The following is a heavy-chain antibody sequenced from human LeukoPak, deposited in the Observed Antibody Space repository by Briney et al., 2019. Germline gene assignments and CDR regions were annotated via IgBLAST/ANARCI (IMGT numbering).Heavy chain of an antibody. CDR2: ISAYNGNT. J-gene: IGHJ6*03. CDR3: ARVITGTSYYYYYYMDV. CDR1: GYTFTSYG. V-gene: IGHV1-18*01. D-gene: IGHD1-7*01. Sequence: DSVQVSCKASGYTFTSYGISWVRQAPGQGLEWMGWISAYNGNTNYAQKLQGRVTMTTDTSTSTVYMELRSLRSDDTAVYYCARVITGTSYYYYYYMDVWGKGTTVTVSS.